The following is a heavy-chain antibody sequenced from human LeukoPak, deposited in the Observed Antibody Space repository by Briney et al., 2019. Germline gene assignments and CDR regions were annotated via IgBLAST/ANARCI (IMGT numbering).Heavy chain of an antibody. J-gene: IGHJ6*03. CDR2: IIPIFGTA. CDR3: AREGYGDTAMAWTGERYYYYYMDV. D-gene: IGHD5-18*01. V-gene: IGHV1-69*05. Sequence: GSSVKVSCKASGGTFSSYAISWVRQAPGQGLEWMGGIIPIFGTANYAQKFQGRVTITTDESTSTAYMELSSLRSEDTAVYYCAREGYGDTAMAWTGERYYYYYMDVWGKGTTVTASS. CDR1: GGTFSSYA.